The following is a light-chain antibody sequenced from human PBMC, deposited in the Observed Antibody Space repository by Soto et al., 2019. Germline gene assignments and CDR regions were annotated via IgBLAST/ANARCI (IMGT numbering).Light chain of an antibody. CDR2: EVS. J-gene: IGLJ1*01. Sequence: QSALTQPPSASGSPGQSVTISCTGTSSDVGGYNYVSWYQHHPDKAPKLIIYEVSKRPSGVPDRFSGSKSGNTASLTVSGLQAEDEADYYCSSYAGSNNFVFGTGTKLTVL. CDR1: SSDVGGYNY. CDR3: SSYAGSNNFV. V-gene: IGLV2-8*01.